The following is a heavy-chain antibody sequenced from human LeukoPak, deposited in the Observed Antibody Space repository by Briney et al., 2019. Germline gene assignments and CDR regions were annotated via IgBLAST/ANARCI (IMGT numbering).Heavy chain of an antibody. D-gene: IGHD6-13*01. J-gene: IGHJ6*02. CDR1: VYTFTSYG. Sequence: ASVKVSCKASVYTFTSYGISWVRQAPGHGLEWMGWISAYNGNTNYAQKLQGRVTMTTDTSTSTAYMELRSLRSDDTAVYYCARAFSSSWYSYYYYGMDVWGQGTTVTVSS. CDR3: ARAFSSSWYSYYYYGMDV. V-gene: IGHV1-18*01. CDR2: ISAYNGNT.